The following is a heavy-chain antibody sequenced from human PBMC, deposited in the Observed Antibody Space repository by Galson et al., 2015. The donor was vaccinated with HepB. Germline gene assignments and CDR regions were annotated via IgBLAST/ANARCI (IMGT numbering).Heavy chain of an antibody. CDR3: ARAIAARRLDAFDI. J-gene: IGHJ3*02. CDR1: GFTFSSYS. CDR2: ISSSSSYI. Sequence: SLRLSCAASGFTFSSYSMNWVRQAPGKGLEWVSSISSSSSYIYYADSVKGRFTISRDNAKNSLYLQMNSLRAEDTAVYYCARAIAARRLDAFDIWGQGTMVTVSS. D-gene: IGHD6-6*01. V-gene: IGHV3-21*01.